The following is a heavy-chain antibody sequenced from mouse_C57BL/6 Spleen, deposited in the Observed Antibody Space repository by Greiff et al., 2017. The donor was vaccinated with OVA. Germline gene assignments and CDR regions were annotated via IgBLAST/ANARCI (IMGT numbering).Heavy chain of an antibody. D-gene: IGHD1-1*01. J-gene: IGHJ3*01. V-gene: IGHV1-18*01. CDR1: GYTFTDYN. CDR3: ARSPTTVVPTPFAY. CDR2: INPNNGGT. Sequence: DVKLVESGPELVKPGASVKIPCKASGYTFTDYNMDWVKQSHGKSLEWIGDINPNNGGTIYNQKFKGKATLTVDKSSSTAYMELRSLTSEDTAVYYCARSPTTVVPTPFAYWGQGTLVTVSA.